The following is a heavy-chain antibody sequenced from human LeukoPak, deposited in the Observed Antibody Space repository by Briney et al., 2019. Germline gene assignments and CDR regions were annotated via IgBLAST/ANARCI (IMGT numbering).Heavy chain of an antibody. CDR2: IRSKANSYAT. J-gene: IGHJ4*02. D-gene: IGHD1-26*01. V-gene: IGHV3-73*01. CDR1: GFTFSGSA. Sequence: GGSLRLSCAASGFTFSGSAMHWVRQASGKGLEWVGRIRSKANSYATAYAASVKGRFTISRDNAKNSLYLQMNSLRDEDTAVYYCARDKVVGATFFDYWGQGTLVTVSS. CDR3: ARDKVVGATFFDY.